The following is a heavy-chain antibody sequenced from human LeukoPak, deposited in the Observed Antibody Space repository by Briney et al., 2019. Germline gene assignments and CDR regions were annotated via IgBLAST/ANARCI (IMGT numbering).Heavy chain of an antibody. CDR3: ARGMAATGGIFDY. CDR1: GGSISSGGYS. J-gene: IGHJ4*02. D-gene: IGHD7-27*01. CDR2: IYYSGST. V-gene: IGHV4-31*03. Sequence: SETLSLTCTVSGGSISSGGYSWSWIRQHPGKGLEWIGYIYYSGSTYYNPSLKSRVTISVDTSKNQFSLKLSSVTAADTAVYYCARGMAATGGIFDYWGQGTLVTVSS.